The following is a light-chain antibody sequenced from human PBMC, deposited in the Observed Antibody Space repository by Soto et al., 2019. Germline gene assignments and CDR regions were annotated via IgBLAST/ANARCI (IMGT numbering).Light chain of an antibody. CDR3: SSYSSSSTHYV. J-gene: IGLJ1*01. CDR1: SGDIGFYKY. V-gene: IGLV2-14*01. Sequence: SVLTQPASVSLSPGQSITISCSGTSGDIGFYKYVSWYQQHPGKAPKLLIYEVSIRPSGVSNRFSGSKSGNTASLTISGLQSEDEADYYCSSYSSSSTHYVFGTGTKVTVL. CDR2: EVS.